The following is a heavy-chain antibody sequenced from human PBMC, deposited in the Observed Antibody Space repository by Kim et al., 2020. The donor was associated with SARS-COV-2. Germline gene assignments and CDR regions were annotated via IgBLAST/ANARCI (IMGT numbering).Heavy chain of an antibody. Sequence: YAQGFTGRFVFSLDTSVSTSYLQISSLKAEDTAVYYCARAGYNSGWGIDYWGQGTLVTVSS. J-gene: IGHJ4*02. CDR3: ARAGYNSGWGIDY. V-gene: IGHV7-4-1*02. D-gene: IGHD6-19*01.